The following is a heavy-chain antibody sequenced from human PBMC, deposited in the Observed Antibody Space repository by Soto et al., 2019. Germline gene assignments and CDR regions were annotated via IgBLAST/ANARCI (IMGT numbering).Heavy chain of an antibody. CDR3: ASGYSSGWYEV. CDR2: IIPILGIA. Sequence: QVQLVQSGAEVKKPGSSVKVSCKASGGSFSSNTISWVRQAPGQGLEWMGRIIPILGIANYAQKFQGRVTITADKSTSTAYMELSSLRSEDTAVYYCASGYSSGWYEVWGQGTLVTVSS. J-gene: IGHJ4*02. CDR1: GGSFSSNT. D-gene: IGHD6-19*01. V-gene: IGHV1-69*02.